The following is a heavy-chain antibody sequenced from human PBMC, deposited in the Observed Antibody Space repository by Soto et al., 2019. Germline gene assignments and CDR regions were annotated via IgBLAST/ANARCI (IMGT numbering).Heavy chain of an antibody. CDR3: AKVSSSWYAGFFDL. D-gene: IGHD6-13*01. J-gene: IGHJ4*02. Sequence: GGSLRLSCTASGFTFSSHAMTWVRQAPGKGREWVSGLSDSGDSIYYADSVKGRFTIYRDNSMNTLYLQMNTLRVEDTAVYYCAKVSSSWYAGFFDLWGQGTLVTVSS. CDR1: GFTFSSHA. CDR2: LSDSGDSI. V-gene: IGHV3-23*01.